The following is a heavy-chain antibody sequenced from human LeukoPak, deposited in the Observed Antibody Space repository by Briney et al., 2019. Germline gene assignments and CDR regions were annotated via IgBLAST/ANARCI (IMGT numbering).Heavy chain of an antibody. V-gene: IGHV7-4-1*02. CDR2: INTNTRNP. J-gene: IGHJ4*02. D-gene: IGHD3-22*01. CDR1: GYTFTSYA. CDR3: ALIWGDSSGYYKSRYFDY. Sequence: ASVKVSCKASGYTFTSYAMNWVRQAPGQGLEWMGWINTNTRNPTYAQGFTGRFVFSLDTSVSTAYLQISSLKAEDTAVYYRALIWGDSSGYYKSRYFDYWGQGTLVTVSS.